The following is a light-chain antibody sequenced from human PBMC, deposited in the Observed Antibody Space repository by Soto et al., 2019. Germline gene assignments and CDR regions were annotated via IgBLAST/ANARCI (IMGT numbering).Light chain of an antibody. CDR1: QGISSY. CDR2: AAS. CDR3: QQLNSYPLT. J-gene: IGKJ4*01. Sequence: IQLTQSPSYLSASVGDRVTITCRASQGISSYLAWYQQKPGKAPKLLIYAASTLQSGVPSRFSGSGSGTDFTFTISSLQPEDFATYYCQQLNSYPLTFGGGTKVDIK. V-gene: IGKV1-9*01.